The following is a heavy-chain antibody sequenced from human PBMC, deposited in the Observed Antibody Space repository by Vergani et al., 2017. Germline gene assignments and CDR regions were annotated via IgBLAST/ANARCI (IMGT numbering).Heavy chain of an antibody. D-gene: IGHD4-23*01. CDR1: GFTFDDYT. J-gene: IGHJ4*02. CDR2: ISWDGGST. V-gene: IGHV3-43*01. Sequence: EVQLVESGGVVVQPGGSLRLSCAASGFTFDDYTMNWVRQAPGKGLEWVSLISWDGGSTYYADSVKGRLTISRDNSKNSLYLQMNSLRTEDTALYYCAKVSDYGGNSYFDYWGQGTLVTVSS. CDR3: AKVSDYGGNSYFDY.